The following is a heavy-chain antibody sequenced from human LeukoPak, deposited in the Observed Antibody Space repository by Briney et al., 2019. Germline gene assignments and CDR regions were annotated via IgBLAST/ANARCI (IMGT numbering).Heavy chain of an antibody. Sequence: GASVKVSCKVSGYTLAELSMHWVRQAPGKGLEWMGGFDPEDGETIYAQKFQGRVTMTEDTSTDTAYMELSSLRSEDTAVYYCARDMGLDCSSTSCLDYGMDVWGQGTTVTVSS. CDR3: ARDMGLDCSSTSCLDYGMDV. CDR1: GYTLAELS. D-gene: IGHD2-2*01. J-gene: IGHJ6*02. CDR2: FDPEDGET. V-gene: IGHV1-24*01.